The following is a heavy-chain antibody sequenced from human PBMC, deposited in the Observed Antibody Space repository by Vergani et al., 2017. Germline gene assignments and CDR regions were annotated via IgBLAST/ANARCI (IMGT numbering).Heavy chain of an antibody. V-gene: IGHV6-1*01. D-gene: IGHD3-10*01. CDR3: ARDSEPEYYYGSGSPTYNWFDP. CDR2: TYYRSKWYN. CDR1: GDSVSSNSAA. J-gene: IGHJ5*02. Sequence: QVQLQQSGPGLVKPSQTLSLTCAISGDSVSSNSAAWNWIRQSPSRGLEWLGRTYYRSKWYNDYAVSVKSRITINPDTSKNQFSLQLNSVTPEDTAVYYCARDSEPEYYYGSGSPTYNWFDPWGQGTLVTVSS.